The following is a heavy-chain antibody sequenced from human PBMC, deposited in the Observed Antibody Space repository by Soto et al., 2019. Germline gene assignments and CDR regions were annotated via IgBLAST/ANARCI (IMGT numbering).Heavy chain of an antibody. J-gene: IGHJ4*02. CDR2: IKQDGSED. CDR3: ARDPGRRFDY. V-gene: IGHV3-7*03. D-gene: IGHD1-1*01. CDR1: GFTFRSYW. Sequence: EVHLVESGGGLVQPGGSLRLSCATSGFTFRSYWMTWVRQAPGKGLEWVASIKQDGSEDHYVDSVKGRFTISRDNAENLMFLQINSLKGDRTAVFFCARDPGRRFDYWGPGTLVTVSS.